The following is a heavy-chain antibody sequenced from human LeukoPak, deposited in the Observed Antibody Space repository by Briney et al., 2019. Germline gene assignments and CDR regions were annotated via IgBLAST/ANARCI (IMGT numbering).Heavy chain of an antibody. V-gene: IGHV7-4-1*02. CDR2: INTNTGNP. J-gene: IGHJ6*02. Sequence: ASVTVSCKASGYTFTSYAMNWVRQAPGQGLEWMGWINTNTGNPTYAQGFTGRFFLSLDTSVSTAYLQISSLKAEDTAVYYCARADMIIQPRYYYYGMDVWGQGTTVTVSS. D-gene: IGHD5-18*01. CDR1: GYTFTSYA. CDR3: ARADMIIQPRYYYYGMDV.